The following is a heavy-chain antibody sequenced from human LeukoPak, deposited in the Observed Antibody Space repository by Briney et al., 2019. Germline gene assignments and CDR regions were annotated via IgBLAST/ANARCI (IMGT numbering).Heavy chain of an antibody. CDR1: GGSISSSSYY. J-gene: IGHJ4*02. D-gene: IGHD3-22*01. Sequence: SETLSLTCTVSGGSISSSSYYWGWIRQPPGKGLEWIGSIYYSGSTYYNPSLKSRVTISVDTSKNQFSLKLSSVTAADTAVYYCARPYYYDSSGYPRYYFDYWGQGTLVTVSS. CDR3: ARPYYYDSSGYPRYYFDY. V-gene: IGHV4-39*01. CDR2: IYYSGST.